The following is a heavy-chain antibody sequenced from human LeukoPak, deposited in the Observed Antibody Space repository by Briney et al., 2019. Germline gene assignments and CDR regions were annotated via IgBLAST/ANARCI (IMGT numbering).Heavy chain of an antibody. CDR2: IYNSGNT. J-gene: IGHJ4*02. CDR1: GGSGSSYF. CDR3: ARVSGSGWYYFDH. Sequence: SETLSLTCTVSGGSGSSYFWSWVRQSPEKGLEWIGYIYNSGNTNYNPSLKSRVTISRDMSRNQFSLKVRSVTTADTAVYYCARVSGSGWYYFDHWGQGALVTVSS. D-gene: IGHD6-19*01. V-gene: IGHV4-59*02.